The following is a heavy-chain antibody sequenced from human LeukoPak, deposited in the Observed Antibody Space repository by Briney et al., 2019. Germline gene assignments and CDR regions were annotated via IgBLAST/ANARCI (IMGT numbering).Heavy chain of an antibody. CDR2: IYESSTT. CDR1: GYPINRGYF. CDR3: AREAYRDGSGCYNWFDP. V-gene: IGHV4-38-2*02. Sequence: SETLSLTCAVSGYPINRGYFWGWIRQPPGEGLEWIVSIYESSTTRYNPSFKSRVSISVDTSKNEFSLELRSVTAADTAVYYCAREAYRDGSGCYNWFDPWGQGTLVTVSS. J-gene: IGHJ5*02. D-gene: IGHD2-21*01.